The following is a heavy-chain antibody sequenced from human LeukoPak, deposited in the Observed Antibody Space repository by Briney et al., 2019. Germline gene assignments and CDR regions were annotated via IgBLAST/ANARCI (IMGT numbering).Heavy chain of an antibody. J-gene: IGHJ4*02. V-gene: IGHV3-21*01. CDR1: GLTFSSYS. D-gene: IGHD6-19*01. CDR3: ARGRIAVAGVLRPFDY. Sequence: PGGSLRLSCEASGLTFSSYSMNWVRQAPGKGLEWVSSISSGSSYIYYADSVKGRFTISRDNAKNSLYLQMNSLRVEDTAVYYCARGRIAVAGVLRPFDYWGQGTLVTVSS. CDR2: ISSGSSYI.